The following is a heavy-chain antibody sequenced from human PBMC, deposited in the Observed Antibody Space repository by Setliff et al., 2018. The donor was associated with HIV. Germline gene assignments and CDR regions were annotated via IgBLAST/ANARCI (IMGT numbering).Heavy chain of an antibody. CDR3: AKSLKHGRGSYYPDAFDI. CDR2: ISWTSGSI. Sequence: GGSLRLSCAASGFTFDDYAMHWVRQAPGKGLEWVSGISWTSGSIGYADSVKGRFTISRDNAKNSLYLQMNSLRAEDMALYYCAKSLKHGRGSYYPDAFDICGQGTMVTVSS. CDR1: GFTFDDYA. V-gene: IGHV3-9*03. D-gene: IGHD1-26*01. J-gene: IGHJ3*02.